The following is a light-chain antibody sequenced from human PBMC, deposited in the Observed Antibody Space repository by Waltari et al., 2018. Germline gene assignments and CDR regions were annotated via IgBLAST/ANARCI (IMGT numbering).Light chain of an antibody. V-gene: IGKV1-39*01. CDR1: RTASDF. CDR3: QQSYNTPWT. CDR2: AAS. J-gene: IGKJ1*01. Sequence: DIQLTQSPSSLAASVGDRFTITCRASRTASDFLNWYQQKPGSAPKLLIYAASTLQSGVPSRFKGSGSGTDFTLTINSLQPEDFATYYCQQSYNTPWTFGQGTLVQIK.